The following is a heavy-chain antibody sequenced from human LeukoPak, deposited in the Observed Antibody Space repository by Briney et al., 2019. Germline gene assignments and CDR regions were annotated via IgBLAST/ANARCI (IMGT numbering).Heavy chain of an antibody. J-gene: IGHJ4*02. Sequence: ASVKVSCKASGGTFSSYAINWVRQATGQGLEWMGWMNPNSGNTGYAQKFQGRVTMTGNTSISTAYMELSSLRSEDTAVYYCARVPYDSSGYFIPPTDYWGQGTLVTVSS. CDR1: GGTFSSYA. D-gene: IGHD3-22*01. V-gene: IGHV1-8*02. CDR3: ARVPYDSSGYFIPPTDY. CDR2: MNPNSGNT.